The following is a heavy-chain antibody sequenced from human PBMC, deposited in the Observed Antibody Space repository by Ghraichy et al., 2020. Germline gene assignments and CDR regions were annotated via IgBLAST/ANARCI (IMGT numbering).Heavy chain of an antibody. Sequence: GGSLRLSCAASGFTFSGSAMHWVRQASGKGLEWVGRIRSKANSYATAYAASVKGRFTISRDDSKNTAYLQMNSLKTEDTAVYYCTGTMTTVTILNLYGMDVWGQGTTVTVSS. CDR3: TGTMTTVTILNLYGMDV. J-gene: IGHJ6*02. V-gene: IGHV3-73*01. CDR2: IRSKANSYAT. CDR1: GFTFSGSA. D-gene: IGHD4-11*01.